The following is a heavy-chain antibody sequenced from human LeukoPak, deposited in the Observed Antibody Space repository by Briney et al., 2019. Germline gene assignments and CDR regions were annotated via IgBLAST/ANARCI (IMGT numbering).Heavy chain of an antibody. Sequence: GGSLSLSCAAAGFTFSSYASSWVRRAPGKGLEWVSTISGSGGSTYYADSGKGRFTISRDNSTNKLHLQMNSPRAEDTAVYYCAKSGGSCSGGSCYYYYYYMDVWGKGTTVTVSS. J-gene: IGHJ6*03. V-gene: IGHV3-23*01. CDR2: ISGSGGST. CDR3: AKSGGSCSGGSCYYYYYYMDV. D-gene: IGHD2-15*01. CDR1: GFTFSSYA.